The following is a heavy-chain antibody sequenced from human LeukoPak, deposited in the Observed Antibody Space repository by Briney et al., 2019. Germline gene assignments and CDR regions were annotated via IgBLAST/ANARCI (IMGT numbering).Heavy chain of an antibody. D-gene: IGHD3-16*01. CDR2: IYYSGST. V-gene: IGHV4-59*01. CDR1: GGSISSDY. Sequence: SETLSLTCTVSGGSISSDYWSWFRQPPGKGLEWIGYIYYSGSTNYNPSLKSRVTISVDTSKNQFSLKLSSVTAADTAVYYCARDPLGYYYYMDVWGKGTTVTVSS. CDR3: ARDPLGYYYYMDV. J-gene: IGHJ6*03.